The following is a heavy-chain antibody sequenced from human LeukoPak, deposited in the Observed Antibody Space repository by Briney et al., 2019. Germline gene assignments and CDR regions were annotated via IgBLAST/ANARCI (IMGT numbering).Heavy chain of an antibody. Sequence: GESLKISCKGSGYRFTDYWIGWVRQMPGKGLEWMGITYPGDSDTRYSPSFQGQVTISADKSINTARLQWSSLKASDTAMYYCARGAAGTTPDYYYFGLDVWGQGTTVRVSS. J-gene: IGHJ6*02. CDR1: GYRFTDYW. CDR3: ARGAAGTTPDYYYFGLDV. CDR2: TYPGDSDT. D-gene: IGHD1-7*01. V-gene: IGHV5-51*01.